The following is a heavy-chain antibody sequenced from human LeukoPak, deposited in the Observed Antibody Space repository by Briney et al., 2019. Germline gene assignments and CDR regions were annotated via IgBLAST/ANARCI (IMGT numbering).Heavy chain of an antibody. CDR1: GFTFNRYW. J-gene: IGHJ4*02. CDR2: SHNDGNSV. V-gene: IGHV3-74*01. CDR3: VRHNYGYDY. Sequence: GGSLRLSCAAHGFTFNRYWMHWVRQVPGKEEVLVSHSHNDGNSVSYGDSVKGRFTVSRDNAKNTLYLQMNRLRAEDTAVYYCVRHNYGYDYWGQGTLVTVSS. D-gene: IGHD3-10*01.